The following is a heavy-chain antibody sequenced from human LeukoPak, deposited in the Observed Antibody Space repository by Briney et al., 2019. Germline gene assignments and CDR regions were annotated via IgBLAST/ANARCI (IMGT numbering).Heavy chain of an antibody. V-gene: IGHV1-2*02. CDR2: VNPNSGNT. CDR3: ARASGRYTLFDS. J-gene: IGHJ5*01. D-gene: IGHD1-26*01. Sequence: SSVKVSCKASGYTFTGYYLHWVRQAPGQGLEWVGSVNPNSGNTSYAQKFQGSVTMTRDTSISTVYMELRRLSSDAPSVYYCARASGRYTLFDSGGEGTLVTVPS. CDR1: GYTFTGYY.